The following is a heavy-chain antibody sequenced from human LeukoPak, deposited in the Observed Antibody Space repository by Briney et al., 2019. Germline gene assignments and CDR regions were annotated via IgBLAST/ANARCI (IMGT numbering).Heavy chain of an antibody. D-gene: IGHD1-26*01. J-gene: IGHJ2*01. Sequence: GGSLRLSCAASGFTFSGYAMSWVRQAPGRGLEWVSAISGSGGSTYYADSVKGRFTISRDNSKNTLYLQMNSLRAEDTAVYYCAKVSPAGGGPRDWYFDLWGRGTLVTVSS. CDR3: AKVSPAGGGPRDWYFDL. CDR1: GFTFSGYA. V-gene: IGHV3-23*01. CDR2: ISGSGGST.